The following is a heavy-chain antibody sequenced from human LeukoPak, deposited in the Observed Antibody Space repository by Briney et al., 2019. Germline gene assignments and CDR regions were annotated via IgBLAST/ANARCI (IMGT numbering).Heavy chain of an antibody. CDR3: ARDRRCGGDCPGDAFDI. D-gene: IGHD2-21*02. Sequence: ASVKVSCKASGGTFSSYAISWVRQAPGQGLEWMGGIIPIFGTANYAQKFQGRVTITADESTSTAYMELSSLRSEDTAVYYCARDRRCGGDCPGDAFDIWGQGTMVTVSS. J-gene: IGHJ3*02. CDR1: GGTFSSYA. V-gene: IGHV1-69*01. CDR2: IIPIFGTA.